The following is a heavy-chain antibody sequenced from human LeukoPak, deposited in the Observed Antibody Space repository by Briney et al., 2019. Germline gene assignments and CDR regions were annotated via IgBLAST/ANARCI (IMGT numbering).Heavy chain of an antibody. Sequence: PGGSLRLSCAASGFTFDDYAMRWVRQAPGKGLEWVSLISWDGGSTYYADSVKGRFTISRDNSKNSLYLQMNSLRAEDTALYYCAKDIFPIAVAGPKYYYYGMDVWGQGTTVTVSS. CDR2: ISWDGGST. CDR1: GFTFDDYA. V-gene: IGHV3-43D*03. CDR3: AKDIFPIAVAGPKYYYYGMDV. D-gene: IGHD6-19*01. J-gene: IGHJ6*02.